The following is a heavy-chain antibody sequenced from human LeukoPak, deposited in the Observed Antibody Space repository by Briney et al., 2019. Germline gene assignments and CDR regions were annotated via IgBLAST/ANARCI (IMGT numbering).Heavy chain of an antibody. D-gene: IGHD3/OR15-3a*01. Sequence: KPSETLSLTCTVSGGSISSYYWSWIRQPAGKGLEWIGRIYSSGGTNHNPSLKGRVTMSVDTSQNQFSLRLSSVTAADTAVYYCARDGGFLDAFGFGDIWGQGTMVTVSS. CDR1: GGSISSYY. V-gene: IGHV4-4*07. CDR3: ARDGGFLDAFGFGDI. CDR2: IYSSGGT. J-gene: IGHJ3*02.